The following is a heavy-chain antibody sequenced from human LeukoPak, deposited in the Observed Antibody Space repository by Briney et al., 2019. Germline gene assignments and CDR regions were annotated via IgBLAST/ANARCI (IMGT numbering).Heavy chain of an antibody. J-gene: IGHJ4*02. D-gene: IGHD4-17*01. CDR2: IYSGGST. Sequence: GGSLRLSYAASGFTVSSNYMSWVRQAPGKGLEWVSVIYSGGSTYYADSVKGRFTISRDNAKNSLFLQMNSLRAEDTALYYCARVTVTPYYFDYWGQGTLVTVSS. V-gene: IGHV3-53*01. CDR3: ARVTVTPYYFDY. CDR1: GFTVSSNY.